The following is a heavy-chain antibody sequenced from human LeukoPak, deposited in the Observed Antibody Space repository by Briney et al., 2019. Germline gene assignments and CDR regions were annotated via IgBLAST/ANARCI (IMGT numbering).Heavy chain of an antibody. CDR3: ARHGDYGEPFDY. J-gene: IGHJ4*02. CDR2: IYYSGST. D-gene: IGHD4-17*01. CDR1: GGSISSYY. V-gene: IGHV4-59*08. Sequence: SETLSLTCTVSGGSISSYYWSWIRQPPGKGLEWIGYIYYSGSTNYNPSLKSRVTISVDTSKNQFSLKLSSVTAADTAVYYCARHGDYGEPFDYWGQGTLVTVPS.